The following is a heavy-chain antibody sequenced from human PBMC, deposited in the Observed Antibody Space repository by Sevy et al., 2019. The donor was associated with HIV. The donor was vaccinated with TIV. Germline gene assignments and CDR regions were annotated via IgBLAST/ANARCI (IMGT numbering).Heavy chain of an antibody. V-gene: IGHV1-69*13. Sequence: ASVQVSCKASGGTFSSYAISWVRQAPGQGLEWMGGIIPIFGTANYAQKVQGRVTIAADESTSTAYMELSSLRSEDTAVYYCAGDNPWCSSMTGYYYGMDVWGQGTTVTVSS. CDR3: AGDNPWCSSMTGYYYGMDV. J-gene: IGHJ6*02. CDR1: GGTFSSYA. CDR2: IIPIFGTA. D-gene: IGHD3-9*01.